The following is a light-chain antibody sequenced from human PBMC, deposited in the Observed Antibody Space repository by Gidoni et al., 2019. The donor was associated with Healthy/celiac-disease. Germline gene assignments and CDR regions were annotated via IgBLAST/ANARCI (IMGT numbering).Light chain of an antibody. J-gene: IGKJ3*01. V-gene: IGKV3-11*01. CDR3: QQRSNWPPET. CDR1: QSVSSY. Sequence: EIVLTQSPATLSLSPGERATLSCRASQSVSSYLAWYQQKPGQAPRLLIYDASNRATGIPARFSGSGSGIDFTLTISSLEPEDFAVYYCQQRSNWPPETFGPGTKVDIK. CDR2: DAS.